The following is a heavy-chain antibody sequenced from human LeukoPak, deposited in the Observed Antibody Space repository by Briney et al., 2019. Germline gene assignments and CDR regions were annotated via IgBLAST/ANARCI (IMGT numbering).Heavy chain of an antibody. D-gene: IGHD5-12*01. J-gene: IGHJ4*02. V-gene: IGHV3-30*03. CDR1: GFTFSNYG. CDR2: VSYDGSNR. Sequence: PGGSLRLSCAASGFTFSNYGMHWVRQAPGKGLEWVAVVSYDGSNRYYADSVRGRFTISRDNSKNSLYLQMNSLRAEDTAVYYCARAHSGYDYFDYWGQGTLVTVSS. CDR3: ARAHSGYDYFDY.